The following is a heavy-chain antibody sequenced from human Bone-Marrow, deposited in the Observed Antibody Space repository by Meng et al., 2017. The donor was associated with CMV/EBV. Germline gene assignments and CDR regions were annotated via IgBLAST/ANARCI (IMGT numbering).Heavy chain of an antibody. CDR1: GFTFSSYG. Sequence: GESLKISCAASGFTFSSYGMHWVRQAPGKGLEWVAFIRYDGSNKYYADSVKGRFTISRDNSKNTLYLQMNSLRAEDTAVYYCASEEGSGRAPFDYWGQGTLVTVSS. V-gene: IGHV3-30*02. CDR3: ASEEGSGRAPFDY. D-gene: IGHD3-10*01. CDR2: IRYDGSNK. J-gene: IGHJ4*02.